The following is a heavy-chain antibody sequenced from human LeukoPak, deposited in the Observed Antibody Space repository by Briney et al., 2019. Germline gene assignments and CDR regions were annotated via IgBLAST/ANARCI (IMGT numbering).Heavy chain of an antibody. V-gene: IGHV3-11*04. CDR2: ISSSGSTI. CDR1: GFTFSDYY. D-gene: IGHD1-26*01. Sequence: GGSLRLSCAASGFTFSDYYMSWIRQAPGKGLEWVSYISSSGSTIYYADSVKGRLTISRDNAKNSLYLQMNSLRAEDTAVYYCANQVGATRFCDYWGQGTLVTVSS. CDR3: ANQVGATRFCDY. J-gene: IGHJ4*02.